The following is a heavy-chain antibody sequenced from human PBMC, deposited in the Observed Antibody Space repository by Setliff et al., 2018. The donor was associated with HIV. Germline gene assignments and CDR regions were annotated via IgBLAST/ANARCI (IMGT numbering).Heavy chain of an antibody. Sequence: SVKVSCKVSGDTFNNYGLNWVRQAPGRGLEWIGTIIPILDTTNYAQKFQDRVTITTDESTSTAYMELRSLTSEDTAVYYCARDLDEAVKDADNYVPLDLWGQGT. CDR3: ARDLDEAVKDADNYVPLDL. D-gene: IGHD3-16*01. V-gene: IGHV1-69*11. CDR2: IIPILDTT. CDR1: GDTFNNYG. J-gene: IGHJ5*02.